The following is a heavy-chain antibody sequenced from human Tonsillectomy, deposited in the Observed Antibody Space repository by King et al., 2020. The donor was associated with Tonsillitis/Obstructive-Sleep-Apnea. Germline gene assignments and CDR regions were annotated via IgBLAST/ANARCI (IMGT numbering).Heavy chain of an antibody. CDR2: INGGGGST. CDR3: AAHSSGNSRKYYYYYYMDV. D-gene: IGHD3-22*01. V-gene: IGHV3-23*04. CDR1: GFTFSSYA. J-gene: IGHJ6*03. Sequence: VQLVESGAGLVQPGGSLRLSCAASGFTFSSYAMSWVRQAPGKGLEWVSHINGGGGSTYYADSVKGRFTISRDNSKNTLYLQMNSLRAEDTAVYYCAAHSSGNSRKYYYYYYMDVWAKGTTVTVSS.